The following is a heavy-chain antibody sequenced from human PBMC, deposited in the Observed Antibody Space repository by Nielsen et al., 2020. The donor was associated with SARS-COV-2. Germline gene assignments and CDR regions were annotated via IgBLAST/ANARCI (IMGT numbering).Heavy chain of an antibody. Sequence: SETLSLTCAVYGGSFSGYYWSWIRQPPGKGLEWIGEINHSGSTNYNPSLKSRVTISVDTSKNQFSLKLSSVTAADTAVYYCARQGITMVRGVKMGYFDYWGQGTLVTVSS. CDR3: ARQGITMVRGVKMGYFDY. CDR2: INHSGST. J-gene: IGHJ4*02. CDR1: GGSFSGYY. D-gene: IGHD3-10*01. V-gene: IGHV4-34*01.